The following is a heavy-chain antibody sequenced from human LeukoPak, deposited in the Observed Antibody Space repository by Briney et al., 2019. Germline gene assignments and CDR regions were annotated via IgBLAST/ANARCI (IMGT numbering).Heavy chain of an antibody. D-gene: IGHD1-26*01. Sequence: SGGSLRLSCAASGFILSDYNMNWVRQAPGKGLQWVSFIAISATYITYADSVKGRFTISRDNDKNSLYLQMNSLRAEDTAVYYCARDLSATARAYDYWGQGTLVTVSS. CDR3: ARDLSATARAYDY. CDR2: IAISATYI. CDR1: GFILSDYN. V-gene: IGHV3-21*01. J-gene: IGHJ4*02.